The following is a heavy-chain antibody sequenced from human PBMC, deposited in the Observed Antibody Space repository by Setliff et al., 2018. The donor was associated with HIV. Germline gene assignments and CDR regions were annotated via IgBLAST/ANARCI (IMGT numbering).Heavy chain of an antibody. CDR1: GGSVSDYF. Sequence: PSETLSLTCTVSGGSVSDYFWNWIRQPPGKGLEWIGYIYYSGSTNYNPSLKSRLSTSIDTSKNQFSLSLRSVTAADTAVYYCARDYYGSGSYYPRGAFDIWGQGTMVTVSS. D-gene: IGHD3-10*01. J-gene: IGHJ3*02. CDR2: IYYSGST. CDR3: ARDYYGSGSYYPRGAFDI. V-gene: IGHV4-59*02.